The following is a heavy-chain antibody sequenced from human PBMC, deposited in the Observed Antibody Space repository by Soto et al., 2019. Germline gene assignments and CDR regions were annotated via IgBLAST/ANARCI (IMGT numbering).Heavy chain of an antibody. CDR1: GYTLTELS. CDR2: FDPEDGET. J-gene: IGHJ6*02. D-gene: IGHD1-26*01. CDR3: ARSGVGATDPYYYYGMDV. Sequence: ASVKVSCKVSGYTLTELSMRWVRQAPGKGLEWMGGFDPEDGETIYAQKFQGRVTMTGDTSTNTAYMELSSLRSEDTAVYYCARSGVGATDPYYYYGMDVWGQGTTVTVSS. V-gene: IGHV1-24*01.